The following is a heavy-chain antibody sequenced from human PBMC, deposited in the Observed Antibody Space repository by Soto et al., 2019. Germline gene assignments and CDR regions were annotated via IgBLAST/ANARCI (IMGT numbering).Heavy chain of an antibody. CDR3: AREKLDYYGSGARYGMDV. CDR2: INHSGST. D-gene: IGHD3-10*01. V-gene: IGHV4-34*01. Sequence: QGQLQQWGAGLLKPSETLSLTCAVYVGSFSDHYWTWIRQPPGKGLEWIGEINHSGSTNYNPSLKSRVTISVDTSKNQFSLKLTSVTAADTAVYYCAREKLDYYGSGARYGMDVWGQGTTVTVSS. CDR1: VGSFSDHY. J-gene: IGHJ6*02.